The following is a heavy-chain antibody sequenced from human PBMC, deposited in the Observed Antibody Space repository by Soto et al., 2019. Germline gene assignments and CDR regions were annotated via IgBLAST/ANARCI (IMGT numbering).Heavy chain of an antibody. D-gene: IGHD2-21*02. V-gene: IGHV1-46*01. J-gene: IGHJ5*01. CDR3: AREESSNVTTES. CDR1: GYTFTSYY. CDR2: INPSGGST. Sequence: QVQLVQSGAEVKKPGASVKVSCKASGYTFTSYYMHWVRQAPGQGLEWMGIINPSGGSTSYAQKFQGRVTMTRDTSTSTVYMELSSLRPEDTAVYYCAREESSNVTTESWGHGTLVTVSS.